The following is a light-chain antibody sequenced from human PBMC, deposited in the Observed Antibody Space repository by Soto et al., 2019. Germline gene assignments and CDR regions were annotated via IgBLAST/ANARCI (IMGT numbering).Light chain of an antibody. CDR2: AAS. CDR3: QNYDSAPIT. V-gene: IGKV1-27*01. Sequence: DIQMTQSPSSLSASVGTRVSITCRASQDIRNYLAWYQQKPGEVPKVLIYAASTLQPGVPSRFSGSGSGTDFTLSINSLQPDDIATYYCQNYDSAPITFGQGTRLEIK. CDR1: QDIRNY. J-gene: IGKJ5*01.